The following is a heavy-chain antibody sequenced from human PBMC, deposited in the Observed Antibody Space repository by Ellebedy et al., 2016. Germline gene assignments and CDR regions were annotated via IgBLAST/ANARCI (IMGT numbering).Heavy chain of an antibody. V-gene: IGHV4-4*07. D-gene: IGHD1-20*01. CDR1: GGSINNYY. CDR2: IYSNGST. Sequence: GSLRLXXTVSGGSINNYYWTWIRQPAGKGLEWIGRIYSNGSTNYNTSLKSRVAMSVDTSQNHFSLKLRSVTAADTAVYYCARDTGITGLDYWGQGTLVTVSS. CDR3: ARDTGITGLDY. J-gene: IGHJ4*02.